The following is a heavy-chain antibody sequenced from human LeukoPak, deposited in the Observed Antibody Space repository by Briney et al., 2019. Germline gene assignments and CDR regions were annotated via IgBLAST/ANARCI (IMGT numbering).Heavy chain of an antibody. CDR3: AKTLWFGELSALDY. CDR1: GFTFSSYA. V-gene: IGHV3-23*01. CDR2: ISGSGGST. J-gene: IGHJ4*02. Sequence: PGGSLRLSCAASGFTFSSYAMSWVRQAPGKGLEWVSAISGSGGSTYYADSVKGRFTISRDNAKNSLYLQMNSLRAEDTALCYCAKTLWFGELSALDYWGQGTLVTVSS. D-gene: IGHD3-10*01.